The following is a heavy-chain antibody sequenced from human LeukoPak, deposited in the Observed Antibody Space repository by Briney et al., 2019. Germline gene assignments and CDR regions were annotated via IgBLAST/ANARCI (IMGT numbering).Heavy chain of an antibody. CDR2: ISGSGGST. J-gene: IGHJ4*02. CDR1: GFTFSSYA. CDR3: AKDLWFGELSSCY. V-gene: IGHV3-23*01. Sequence: GGSLRLSCAASGFTFSSYAMSWVRQAPGKGLEGVSAISGSGGSTYYADSVKGRFTISRDNSKNTLYLQMNSLRAEDTAVYYCAKDLWFGELSSCYWGQGTLVTVSS. D-gene: IGHD3-10*01.